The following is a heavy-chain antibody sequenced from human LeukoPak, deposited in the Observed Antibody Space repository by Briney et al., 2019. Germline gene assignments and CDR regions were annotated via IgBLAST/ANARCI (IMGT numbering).Heavy chain of an antibody. J-gene: IGHJ4*02. CDR1: GNYW. CDR3: VSFYETY. Sequence: GGSLRLSCAASGNYWMHWVRQAPGKGLVWVSHIKSDGSWTVYADSVKGRFTISKDNAKKTVYLQMNNLRAEDTAVYYCVSFYETYWGRGTLVTVSS. V-gene: IGHV3-74*01. D-gene: IGHD2-2*01. CDR2: IKSDGSWT.